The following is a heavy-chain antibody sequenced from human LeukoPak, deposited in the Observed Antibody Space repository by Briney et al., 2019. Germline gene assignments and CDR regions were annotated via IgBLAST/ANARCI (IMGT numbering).Heavy chain of an antibody. Sequence: GRSLRLSCAASGFTFDDYAMHWVRQAPGKGLEWVSGISWNSGSIGYADSVKGRFTISRDNAKNSLYLQMNSLRAEDTAVYYCAKALDTAIDYWGQGTLVTVSS. D-gene: IGHD5-18*01. J-gene: IGHJ4*02. CDR2: ISWNSGSI. CDR3: AKALDTAIDY. V-gene: IGHV3-9*01. CDR1: GFTFDDYA.